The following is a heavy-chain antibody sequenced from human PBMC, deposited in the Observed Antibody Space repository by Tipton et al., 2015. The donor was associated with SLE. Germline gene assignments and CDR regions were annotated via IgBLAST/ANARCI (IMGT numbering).Heavy chain of an antibody. CDR3: ARGGFSSGWSHDAFDI. CDR2: IYTSGST. Sequence: TLSLTCTVSGGSISSGSYYWSWIRQPAGKGLEWIGYIYTSGSTNYNPSLKSRVTISVDTSKNQFSLKLSSVTAADTAVYYCARGGFSSGWSHDAFDIWGQGTMVTVSS. J-gene: IGHJ3*02. CDR1: GGSISSGSYY. D-gene: IGHD6-19*01. V-gene: IGHV4-61*09.